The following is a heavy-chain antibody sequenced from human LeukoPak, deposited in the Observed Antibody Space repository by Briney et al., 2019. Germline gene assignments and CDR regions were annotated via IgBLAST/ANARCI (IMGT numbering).Heavy chain of an antibody. Sequence: GGSLRLSCAASGFSFSDYYMSWIRQAPGKGLEWISYITHSGSTIYYADSVKGRFTVSRDNAKNSLYLQMNSLRAEDTAVYYCARHIEAATALHYWGQGTLVTVSS. V-gene: IGHV3-11*01. CDR2: ITHSGSTI. CDR3: ARHIEAATALHY. CDR1: GFSFSDYY. D-gene: IGHD6-13*01. J-gene: IGHJ4*02.